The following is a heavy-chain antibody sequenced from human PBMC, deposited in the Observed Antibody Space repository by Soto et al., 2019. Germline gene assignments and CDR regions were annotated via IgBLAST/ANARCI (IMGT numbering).Heavy chain of an antibody. CDR3: ARDDSMDV. CDR1: GGSISSYY. V-gene: IGHV4-59*01. J-gene: IGHJ6*01. Sequence: SETLSLTCTVSGGSISSYYWSWIRQPPGKGLEWIGYIYYSGSTNYNPSLKSRVTISVDTSKNQFSLKLSSVTAADTAVYYCARDDSMDVWGQGNTVTVS. CDR2: IYYSGST.